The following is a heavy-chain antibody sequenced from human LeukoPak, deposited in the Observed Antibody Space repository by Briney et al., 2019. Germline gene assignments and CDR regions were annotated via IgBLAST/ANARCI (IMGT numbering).Heavy chain of an antibody. V-gene: IGHV1-18*01. J-gene: IGHJ4*02. CDR3: VRDGESGSPTAGDFDY. D-gene: IGHD1-26*01. CDR2: IGADKGNT. Sequence: VASVKVSCKASGGTFSSYAISWVRQAPGQGLEWMGWIGADKGNTKNAQKLQGRVTMTTDTSTSTAYMELRSLISDDTAVYYCVRDGESGSPTAGDFDYWGQGTLVTVSS. CDR1: GGTFSSYA.